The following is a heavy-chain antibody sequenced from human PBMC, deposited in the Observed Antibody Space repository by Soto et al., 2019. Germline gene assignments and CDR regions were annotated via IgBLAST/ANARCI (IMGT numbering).Heavy chain of an antibody. J-gene: IGHJ6*01. CDR3: ARGGSSSGWPYYYYGMDV. Sequence: PSATLSLTCTVSGGSISSHYWSWIRKPPGKGLEWIGYIYYSGSTNYNPSLKSRVTISVNTSKNQFSLKLTSVTAADTAVYYCARGGSSSGWPYYYYGMDVWGHGAKVTVS. CDR2: IYYSGST. V-gene: IGHV4-59*11. D-gene: IGHD6-19*01. CDR1: GGSISSHY.